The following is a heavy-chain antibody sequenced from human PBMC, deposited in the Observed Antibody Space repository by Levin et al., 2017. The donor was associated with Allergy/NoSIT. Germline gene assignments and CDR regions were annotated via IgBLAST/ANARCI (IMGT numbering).Heavy chain of an antibody. V-gene: IGHV3-48*03. CDR1: GFTFSSYE. CDR3: ARQLGNFWSGYTYFDY. CDR2: ISSSGSTI. D-gene: IGHD3-3*01. Sequence: GGSLRLSCAASGFTFSSYEMNWVRQAPGKGLEWVSYISSSGSTIYYADSVKGRFTISRDNAKNSLYLQMNSLRAEETAVYYCARQLGNFWSGYTYFDYWGQGTLVTVSS. J-gene: IGHJ4*02.